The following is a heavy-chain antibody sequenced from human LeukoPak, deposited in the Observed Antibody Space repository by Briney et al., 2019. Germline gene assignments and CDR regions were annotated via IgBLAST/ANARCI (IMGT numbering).Heavy chain of an antibody. J-gene: IGHJ4*02. CDR3: ASLVGGSGSYYIPY. V-gene: IGHV4-39*07. D-gene: IGHD3-10*01. CDR1: GGSISSSSYY. Sequence: SETLSLTCTVSGGSISSSSYYWGWIRQPPGKGLEWIGSIYYSGSTYYNPSLKSRVTISVDTSKNQFSLKLSSVSAADTAVYYCASLVGGSGSYYIPYWGQGTLVTVSS. CDR2: IYYSGST.